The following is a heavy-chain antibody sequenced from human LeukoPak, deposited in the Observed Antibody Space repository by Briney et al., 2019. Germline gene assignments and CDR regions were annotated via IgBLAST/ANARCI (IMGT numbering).Heavy chain of an antibody. V-gene: IGHV4-4*09. D-gene: IGHD3-16*01. J-gene: IGHJ6*04. CDR3: ARFTYTTRPSDV. Sequence: SETLSLTCSVSGGSISGYYWSWIRQPPGQTLEWIGYIYSSGGTNYNPSLQSRVTMSVDTSMNQFSLRLSSVTAAGTAVYYCARFTYTTRPSDVWGKGTTVTVSS. CDR2: IYSSGGT. CDR1: GGSISGYY.